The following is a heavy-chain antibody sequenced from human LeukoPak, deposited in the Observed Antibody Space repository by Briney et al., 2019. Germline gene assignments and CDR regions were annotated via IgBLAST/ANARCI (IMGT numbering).Heavy chain of an antibody. V-gene: IGHV3-30-3*01. D-gene: IGHD2-2*02. Sequence: GGSLRLSCAASGFTFSSYAMHWVRQAPGKGLEWVAVISYDGSNKYYADSVKGRFTISRDNSKNTLYLQMNSLRAEDTAVYYCARVSCTSCYTVDYRGQGTLVTVSS. J-gene: IGHJ4*02. CDR2: ISYDGSNK. CDR1: GFTFSSYA. CDR3: ARVSCTSCYTVDY.